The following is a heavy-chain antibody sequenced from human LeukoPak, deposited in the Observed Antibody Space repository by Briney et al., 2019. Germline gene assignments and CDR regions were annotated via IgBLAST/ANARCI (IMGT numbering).Heavy chain of an antibody. CDR2: LYSGGVT. CDR3: ARDAAVAAKGGFDY. D-gene: IGHD6-19*01. J-gene: IGHJ4*02. CDR1: EFTVRSNY. V-gene: IGHV3-53*01. Sequence: PGGSLRLSCAASEFTVRSNYMNWVRQAPGKGLEWVSVLYSGGVTSFPDSVKGRFPSPSDNPKTPLNLQMSSRRAEDTAVYYCARDAAVAAKGGFDYWGQGALVTVSS.